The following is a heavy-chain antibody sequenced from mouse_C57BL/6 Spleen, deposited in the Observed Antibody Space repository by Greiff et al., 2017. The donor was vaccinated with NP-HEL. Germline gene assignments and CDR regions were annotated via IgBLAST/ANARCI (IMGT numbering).Heavy chain of an antibody. D-gene: IGHD1-1*01. CDR1: GYTFTSYG. CDR2: ISPSSGTT. CDR3: ARSGYCSSYRGAMDY. V-gene: IGHV1-81*01. J-gene: IGHJ4*01. Sequence: QVQLQQSGAELARPGASVKLSCKASGYTFTSYGIRWVKQRTGQGLEWVGEISPSSGTTYYNEKFKGTATLTADKSSSTAYMVLRRLTAEDSAVYCCARSGYCSSYRGAMDYWGQGTSVTVSS.